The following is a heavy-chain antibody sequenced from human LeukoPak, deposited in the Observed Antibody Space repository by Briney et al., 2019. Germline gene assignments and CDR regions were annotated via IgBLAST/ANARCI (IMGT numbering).Heavy chain of an antibody. CDR3: ARDGAGYSSGWYVGHYYGMDV. V-gene: IGHV1-69*13. Sequence: GASVKVSCKASGGTFSSYAISWVRQAPGQGLEWMGGIIPIFGTANYAQKFQGRVTITADESTSTAYMELSSLRSEDTAVYYCARDGAGYSSGWYVGHYYGMDVWGQGTTVTVSS. J-gene: IGHJ6*02. D-gene: IGHD6-19*01. CDR1: GGTFSSYA. CDR2: IIPIFGTA.